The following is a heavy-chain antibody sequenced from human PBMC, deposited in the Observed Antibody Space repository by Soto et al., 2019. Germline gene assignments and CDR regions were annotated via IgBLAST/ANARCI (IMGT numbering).Heavy chain of an antibody. CDR2: INGRGNYI. Sequence: GGSLRLSCASSGFTFSTYTMNWVRQAPGKGLEWVSSINGRGNYIYYAESVKGRFTISRDNAKNSLYLQMDRLRAEDTALYYCVREDGKVGTNSTFDYWGLGALVTVS. D-gene: IGHD1-26*01. CDR3: VREDGKVGTNSTFDY. CDR1: GFTFSTYT. J-gene: IGHJ4*02. V-gene: IGHV3-21*01.